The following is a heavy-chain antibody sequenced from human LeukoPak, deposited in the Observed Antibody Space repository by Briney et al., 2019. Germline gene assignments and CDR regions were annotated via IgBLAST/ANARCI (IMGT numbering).Heavy chain of an antibody. D-gene: IGHD3-9*01. Sequence: SETLSLTCAVYGGSFSGYYWSWIRQPPGKGLEWIGEINHSGSTNYNPSLKSRVTISVDTSKNQFSLKLSSVTAADTAVYYCARRPYLRYFDWPQWGQGTLVTVSS. CDR2: INHSGST. J-gene: IGHJ4*02. V-gene: IGHV4-34*01. CDR1: GGSFSGYY. CDR3: ARRPYLRYFDWPQ.